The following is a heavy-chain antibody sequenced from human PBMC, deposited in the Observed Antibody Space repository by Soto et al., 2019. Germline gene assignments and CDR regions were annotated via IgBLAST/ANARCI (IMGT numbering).Heavy chain of an antibody. CDR1: GGTMSSSDG. D-gene: IGHD3-22*01. J-gene: IGHJ4*02. CDR3: ARLDSSGYYPLYYFDY. CDR2: IYHSGST. V-gene: IGHV4-4*02. Sequence: VAGGTMSSSDGCGWVRKPPGKGLEWIGEIYHSGSTNYNPSLKSRVTISVDKSKNQFSLKLSSVTAADTAVYYCARLDSSGYYPLYYFDYWGQGTLVTVSS.